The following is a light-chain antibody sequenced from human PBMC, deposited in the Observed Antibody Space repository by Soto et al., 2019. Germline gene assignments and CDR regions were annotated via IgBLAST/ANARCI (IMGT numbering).Light chain of an antibody. CDR1: QGISTF. Sequence: DIKMTQSPSTLSASVGDRVTNTCRASQGISTFLNWYQQKPGKAPRLLIYAASRLQSGVPARFSGSGVETDFTLTITSLQPEDFGIYYCQQSYALVRTFGGGTKVDIK. CDR3: QQSYALVRT. V-gene: IGKV1-39*01. CDR2: AAS. J-gene: IGKJ4*01.